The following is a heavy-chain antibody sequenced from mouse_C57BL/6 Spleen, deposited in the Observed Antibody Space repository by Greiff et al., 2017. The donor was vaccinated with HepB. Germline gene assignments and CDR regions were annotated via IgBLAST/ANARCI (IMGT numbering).Heavy chain of an antibody. D-gene: IGHD1-1*02. CDR3: ARSHYYGYAMDY. CDR1: GYTFTSYW. V-gene: IGHV1-53*01. J-gene: IGHJ4*01. CDR2: INPSNGGT. Sequence: VQLQQSGTELVKPGASVKLSCKASGYTFTSYWMHWVKPRPGQGLEWIGNINPSNGGTNYNEKFKSTATLTVDKSSSPAYMQLSSLTSEHSAVYDCARSHYYGYAMDYWGQGNAVNVSS.